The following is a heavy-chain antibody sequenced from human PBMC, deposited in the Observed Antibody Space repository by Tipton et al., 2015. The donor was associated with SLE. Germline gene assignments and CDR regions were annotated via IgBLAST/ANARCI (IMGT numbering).Heavy chain of an antibody. V-gene: IGHV4-59*01. J-gene: IGHJ2*01. CDR3: ARRVAVAVYWYFDL. D-gene: IGHD6-19*01. Sequence: TLSLTCTVSGGSISSYYWSWIRQPPEKGLEWIGYIYYSGSTNYNPSLKSRVTISVDTSKNQFSLKLSSVTAADTAVYYCARRVAVAVYWYFDLWGRGTLVTVSS. CDR2: IYYSGST. CDR1: GGSISSYY.